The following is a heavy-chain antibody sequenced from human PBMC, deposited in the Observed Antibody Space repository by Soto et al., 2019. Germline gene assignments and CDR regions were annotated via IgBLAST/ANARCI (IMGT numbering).Heavy chain of an antibody. D-gene: IGHD6-19*01. CDR1: GYTFTSYG. CDR3: AREEAVAGWNWFDP. Sequence: ASVKVSCKASGYTFTSYGISWVRQAPGQGLEWMGWISAYNGNTNYAQKLQGRVTMTTDTSTSTAYMELRSLRSDDTAVYYCAREEAVAGWNWFDPWGQGTLVTVSS. J-gene: IGHJ5*02. CDR2: ISAYNGNT. V-gene: IGHV1-18*01.